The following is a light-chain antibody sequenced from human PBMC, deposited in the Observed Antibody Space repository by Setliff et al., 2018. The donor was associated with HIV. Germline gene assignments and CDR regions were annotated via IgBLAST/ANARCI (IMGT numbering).Light chain of an antibody. CDR1: NSNIGSNT. Sequence: ALTQPPSASGTPGQRVTISCSGSNSNIGSNTVNWYQQLPGTAPKLLIYRHNQRPSGVPDRFSGFKSGTSASLAISGLQSEDEAVYYCSAWDDSLNGVLFGGGTKVTVL. V-gene: IGLV1-44*01. CDR2: RHN. CDR3: SAWDDSLNGVL. J-gene: IGLJ2*01.